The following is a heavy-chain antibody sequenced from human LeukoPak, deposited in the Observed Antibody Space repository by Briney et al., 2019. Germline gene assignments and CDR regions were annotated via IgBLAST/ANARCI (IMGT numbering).Heavy chain of an antibody. CDR3: AKDRSSSLVDY. J-gene: IGHJ4*02. CDR2: ISYDGSNK. V-gene: IGHV3-30*18. CDR1: GFTFSSYG. D-gene: IGHD6-13*01. Sequence: PGGSLRLSCAASGFTFSSYGMHWVRQAPGKGLEWVAVISYDGSNKYYADSMKGRFTISRDNSKNTLYLQMNSLRAEDTAVYYCAKDRSSSLVDYWGQGTLVTVSS.